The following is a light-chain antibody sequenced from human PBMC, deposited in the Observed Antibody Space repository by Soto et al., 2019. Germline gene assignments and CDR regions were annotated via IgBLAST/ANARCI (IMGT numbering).Light chain of an antibody. CDR3: QSYDSSLSGCYV. J-gene: IGLJ1*01. V-gene: IGLV1-40*01. Sequence: CVLTQSPSGSGAPGQRVASSCTGSSSNIGAGYDVHWYQQLPGTAPKLLIYGNSNRPSGVPDRFSGSKSGTSASLAITGLQAEDEADYYCQSYDSSLSGCYVFGTGTKVTVL. CDR1: SSNIGAGYD. CDR2: GNS.